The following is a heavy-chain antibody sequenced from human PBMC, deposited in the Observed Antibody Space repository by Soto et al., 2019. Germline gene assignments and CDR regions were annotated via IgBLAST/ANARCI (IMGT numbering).Heavy chain of an antibody. CDR3: ARDRITLANDAFDI. J-gene: IGHJ3*02. CDR2: IYTSGST. CDR1: GGSISSYY. V-gene: IGHV4-4*07. D-gene: IGHD3-10*01. Sequence: PSETLSLTCTVSGGSISSYYWSWIRQPAGKGLEWIGRIYTSGSTNYNPSLKSRVTMSVDTSKNQFSLNLSSVTAAADTAVYYCARDRITLANDAFDIWGQGTMFTVSS.